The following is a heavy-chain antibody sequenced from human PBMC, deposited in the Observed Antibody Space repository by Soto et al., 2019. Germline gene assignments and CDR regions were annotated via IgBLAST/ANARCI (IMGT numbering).Heavy chain of an antibody. CDR1: GGSISSSNW. J-gene: IGHJ5*02. CDR2: IYHSGST. CDR3: ARDILDYGEKWFDP. V-gene: IGHV4-4*02. Sequence: SETLSLTCAVSGGSISSSNWWSWVRQPPGKGLEWIGEIYHSGSTNYNPSLKSRVTISVDRSKNQFSLNLNSVTAADTAVYYCARDILDYGEKWFDPWGQGTLVTVSS. D-gene: IGHD4-17*01.